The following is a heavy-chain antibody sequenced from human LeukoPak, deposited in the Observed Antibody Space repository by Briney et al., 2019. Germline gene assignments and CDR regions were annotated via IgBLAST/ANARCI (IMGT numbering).Heavy chain of an antibody. V-gene: IGHV3-11*01. CDR1: GLTFSDYY. D-gene: IGHD3-22*01. CDR2: ISSSGNTI. CDR3: ARWDSSGCLDY. Sequence: PGGSLRLSCAASGLTFSDYYMSWIRQAPGKGLEWVSYISSSGNTIYYADSVKGRFTISRDNAKNSLYLQMNSLRAEDTAVYFCARWDSSGCLDYWGQGTLVTVSS. J-gene: IGHJ4*02.